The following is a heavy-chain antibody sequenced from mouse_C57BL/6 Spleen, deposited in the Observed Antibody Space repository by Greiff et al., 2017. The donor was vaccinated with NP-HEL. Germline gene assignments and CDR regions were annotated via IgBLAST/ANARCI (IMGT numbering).Heavy chain of an antibody. D-gene: IGHD1-1*01. CDR2: ISYSGST. CDR3: ARAYYYGSSSYWYFDV. V-gene: IGHV3-1*01. Sequence: EVQRVESGPGMVKPSQSLSLTCTVTGYSITSGYDWHWIRHFPGNKLEWMGYISYSGSTNYNPSLKSRISITHDTSKNHFFLKLNSVTTEDTATYYCARAYYYGSSSYWYFDVWGTGTTVTVSS. CDR1: GYSITSGYD. J-gene: IGHJ1*03.